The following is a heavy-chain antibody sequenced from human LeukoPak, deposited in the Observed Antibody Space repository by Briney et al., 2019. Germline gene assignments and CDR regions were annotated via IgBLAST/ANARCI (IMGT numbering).Heavy chain of an antibody. CDR1: GGSFSGYY. D-gene: IGHD6-19*01. CDR3: ARVAVAGRRFDY. CDR2: INQSGST. Sequence: SETLSLTCAVYGGSFSGYYWNWIRQPPGKGLEWIGEINQSGSTNYNPSLKSRVTISVDTSKNQFSLKLSSVTAADTAVYYCARVAVAGRRFDYWGQGTLVTVSS. J-gene: IGHJ4*02. V-gene: IGHV4-34*01.